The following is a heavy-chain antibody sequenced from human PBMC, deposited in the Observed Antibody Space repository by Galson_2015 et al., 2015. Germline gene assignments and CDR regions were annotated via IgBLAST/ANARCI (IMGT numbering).Heavy chain of an antibody. CDR1: GFTFSSYS. V-gene: IGHV3-21*01. J-gene: IGHJ4*02. D-gene: IGHD1-1*01. CDR2: ISSSSSYI. CDR3: ARDLWNDAGSFDY. Sequence: SLRLSCAASGFTFSSYSMNWVRQAPGKGLEWVSSISSSSSYIYYADSVKGRFTISRDNAKNSLYLQMNSLRAEDTAVYYCARDLWNDAGSFDYWGQGTLVTVSS.